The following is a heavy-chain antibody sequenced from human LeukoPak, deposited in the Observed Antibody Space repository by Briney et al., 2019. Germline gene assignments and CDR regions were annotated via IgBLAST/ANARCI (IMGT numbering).Heavy chain of an antibody. D-gene: IGHD3-22*01. CDR3: ARVSSYDSSGYHFDY. CDR1: GFTFSSYS. Sequence: GGSLRLSCAASGFTFSSYSMNWVRQAPGKGLEWVSSISSSSSYIYYADSVKGRFTISRDNAKNSLYLQMNSLRAEDTAVYYCARVSSYDSSGYHFDYWGQGTLVTVSS. V-gene: IGHV3-21*01. CDR2: ISSSSSYI. J-gene: IGHJ4*02.